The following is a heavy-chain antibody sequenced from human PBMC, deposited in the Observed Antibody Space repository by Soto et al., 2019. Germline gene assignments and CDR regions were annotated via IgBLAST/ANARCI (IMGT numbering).Heavy chain of an antibody. Sequence: QVQLQESGPGLVKPSETLSLTCVVSGDSIIRSFWGWIRQPPGRGLAWIAYISDSGITFSNPSRKSRRSMSVDTSKNEFSLALAAMTASDTAIYYCARGAGEFSGPDTFDFWGQGTLVTVSS. CDR1: GDSIIRSF. CDR3: ARGAGEFSGPDTFDF. D-gene: IGHD3-10*01. V-gene: IGHV4-59*01. J-gene: IGHJ3*01. CDR2: ISDSGIT.